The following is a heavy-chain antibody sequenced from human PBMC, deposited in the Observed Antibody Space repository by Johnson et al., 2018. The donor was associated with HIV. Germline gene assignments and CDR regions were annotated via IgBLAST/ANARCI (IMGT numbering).Heavy chain of an antibody. J-gene: IGHJ1*01. CDR1: GFTFSSYA. D-gene: IGHD3-10*02. Sequence: QMMLVESGGGVVQPGRSLRLSCAASGFTFSSYAMHWVRQAPGKGLEWVAVISYDGSNKYYADSVKGRFTISRDNSKNTLYLHMNSLRAEDTAVYYWARDNVRGLLGRRWAMWG. CDR3: ARDNVRGLLGRRWAM. V-gene: IGHV3-30*04. CDR2: ISYDGSNK.